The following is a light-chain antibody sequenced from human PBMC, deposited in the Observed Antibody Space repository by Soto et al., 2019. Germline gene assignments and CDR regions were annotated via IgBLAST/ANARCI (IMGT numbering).Light chain of an antibody. CDR2: DAY. CDR1: QSVDRY. V-gene: IGKV3D-15*01. J-gene: IGKJ1*01. Sequence: VLTQSPDTLSLSPGETATLSCRASQSVDRYVAWYQQKVGQAPRLLIYDAYTRATGVGARFTGSGSATEFTLTISSLQSEDFAVYYCQQYNNWPAWTFGQGTKVEIK. CDR3: QQYNNWPAWT.